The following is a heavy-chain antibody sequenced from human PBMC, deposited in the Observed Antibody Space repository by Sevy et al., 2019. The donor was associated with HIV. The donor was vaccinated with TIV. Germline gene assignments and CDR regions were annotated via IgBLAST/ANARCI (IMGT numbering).Heavy chain of an antibody. V-gene: IGHV3-23*01. J-gene: IGHJ4*02. Sequence: GGSLRLSCAASGFTFSKYSMSWVRQPPGKGLEWVSTLSFGCGEINYADSVKGRFTISRDNSKSSVYLQMNNLRPEDTAVYYCAREGCTKPQDYWDQGTLVTVSS. CDR1: GFTFSKYS. D-gene: IGHD2-8*01. CDR2: LSFGCGEI. CDR3: AREGCTKPQDY.